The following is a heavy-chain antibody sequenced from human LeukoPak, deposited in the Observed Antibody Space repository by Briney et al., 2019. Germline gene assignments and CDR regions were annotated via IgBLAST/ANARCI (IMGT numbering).Heavy chain of an antibody. J-gene: IGHJ4*02. Sequence: SETLSLTCTVSGGSISSGDYYWSWIRQPPGKGLEWIGYIYYSGSTYYNPSLKSRVTISVDTSKNQFSLKLSSVTAADTAVYYCAREGCGDTSCYTNDYWGQGTRVTVSS. CDR2: IYYSGST. CDR3: AREGCGDTSCYTNDY. D-gene: IGHD2-2*02. CDR1: GGSISSGDYY. V-gene: IGHV4-30-4*08.